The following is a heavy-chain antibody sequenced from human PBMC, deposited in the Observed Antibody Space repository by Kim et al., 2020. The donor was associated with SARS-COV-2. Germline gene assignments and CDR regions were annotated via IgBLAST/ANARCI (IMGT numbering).Heavy chain of an antibody. D-gene: IGHD3-22*01. V-gene: IGHV4-59*01. J-gene: IGHJ4*02. CDR3: ASNYYDRLLDY. Sequence: TNSTPSLKSRVTISVDTSKNQFSLKLSSVTAADTAVYYCASNYYDRLLDYWGQGTLVTVSS. CDR2: T.